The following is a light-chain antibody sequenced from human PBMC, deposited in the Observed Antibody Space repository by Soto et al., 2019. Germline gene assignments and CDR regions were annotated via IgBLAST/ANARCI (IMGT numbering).Light chain of an antibody. CDR2: TAS. CDR3: QQYNSYPT. CDR1: QSISTW. Sequence: DILMTQFPSTLSASAGDRVTITCRASQSISTWLAWYQQRPGKAPKLLIYTASTLESGVPSRFSGSGSGTEFTVTISSLQHDDFATYYCQQYNSYPTFGQGTKLEIK. J-gene: IGKJ2*01. V-gene: IGKV1-5*03.